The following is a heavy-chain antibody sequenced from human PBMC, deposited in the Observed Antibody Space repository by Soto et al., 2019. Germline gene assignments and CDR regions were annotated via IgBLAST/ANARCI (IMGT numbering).Heavy chain of an antibody. J-gene: IGHJ2*01. Sequence: QVQLQESGPGLVKPSETLSLTCTVSGGSISSYYWSWIRQPPGKGLEWIGYIYYRGSTNYNPSLKCRVTISVDTSKNQFSLKLSSVTAADTAMYYCARFNCYFDLWGRGTLVTVSS. CDR1: GGSISSYY. V-gene: IGHV4-59*01. CDR2: IYYRGST. CDR3: ARFNCYFDL.